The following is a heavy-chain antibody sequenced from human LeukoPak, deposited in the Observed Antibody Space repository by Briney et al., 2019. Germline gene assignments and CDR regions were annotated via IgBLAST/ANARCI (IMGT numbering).Heavy chain of an antibody. V-gene: IGHV3-7*01. CDR1: GFTFSSYW. CDR2: IKQDGSGK. D-gene: IGHD6-25*01. Sequence: QAGGSLRLSCAASGFTFSSYWMSWVRQAPGKGLEWVANIKQDGSGKYYVDSVKGRFTISRDNAKNSLYLQMNSLRAEDTAVYYCARVTRPWAYYYMDVWGKGTTVTVSS. CDR3: ARVTRPWAYYYMDV. J-gene: IGHJ6*03.